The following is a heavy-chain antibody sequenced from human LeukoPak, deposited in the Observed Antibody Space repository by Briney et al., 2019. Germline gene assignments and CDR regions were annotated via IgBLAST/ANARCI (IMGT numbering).Heavy chain of an antibody. D-gene: IGHD6-6*01. J-gene: IGHJ4*02. CDR2: IRSNSTI. V-gene: IGHV3-48*02. CDR3: AREYSSSSGKALDY. Sequence: GGSLILSCAASGLTFSTYRMNWVRQAPGKGLEWVSYIRSNSTIYYADYVKGRFTISRDNAKTSLHLQMNPLRDEDTAVYYCAREYSSSSGKALDYWGQGTLVTVSS. CDR1: GLTFSTYR.